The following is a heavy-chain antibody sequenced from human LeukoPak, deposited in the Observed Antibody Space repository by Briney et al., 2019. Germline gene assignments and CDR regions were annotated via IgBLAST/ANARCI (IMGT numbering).Heavy chain of an antibody. CDR1: GGSISSGGYY. Sequence: SQTLSLTCAVSGGSISSGGYYWSWIRQHPGKGLEWIGYIYYSGSTYYNPSLKSRVTISVDTSKNQFSLKLSSVTAADTAVYYCARESSARRIVDYWGQGTLVTVSS. J-gene: IGHJ4*02. CDR3: ARESSARRIVDY. CDR2: IYYSGST. V-gene: IGHV4-31*11. D-gene: IGHD2-15*01.